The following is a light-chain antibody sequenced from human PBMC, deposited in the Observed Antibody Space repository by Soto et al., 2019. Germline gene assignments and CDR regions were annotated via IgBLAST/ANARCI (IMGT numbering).Light chain of an antibody. CDR3: SSYAGSNNLV. Sequence: QSALTQPPSASGSPGQSVTISFSGTSSDVGGYNFVSWYQHHPGKAPKLMIYEVSVRPSGVPDRFSGSKSGNTASLTVSGLQVEDEADYYCSSYAGSNNLVFGGGTKLTVL. J-gene: IGLJ3*02. CDR1: SSDVGGYNF. V-gene: IGLV2-8*01. CDR2: EVS.